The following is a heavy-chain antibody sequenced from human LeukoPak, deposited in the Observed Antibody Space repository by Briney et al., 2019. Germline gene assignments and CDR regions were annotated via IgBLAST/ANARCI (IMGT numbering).Heavy chain of an antibody. CDR3: ARDSSRRPQIYDIATSFSTDS. CDR2: FDPEDGET. D-gene: IGHD3-9*01. V-gene: IGHV1-24*01. CDR1: GYTLTELS. Sequence: ASVKVSCKVSGYTLTELSMHWVRQAPGKGLEWMGGFDPEDGETIYAQKFQGRVTMTEDTSTDTAYMELRRVTSDDTAVYYCARDSSRRPQIYDIATSFSTDSWGQGTLVTVSS. J-gene: IGHJ4*02.